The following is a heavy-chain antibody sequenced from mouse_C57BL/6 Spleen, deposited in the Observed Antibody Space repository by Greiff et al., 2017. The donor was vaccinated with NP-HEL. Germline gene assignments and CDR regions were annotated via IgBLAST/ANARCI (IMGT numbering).Heavy chain of an antibody. CDR1: GFSFNTYA. CDR2: IRSKSNNYAT. J-gene: IGHJ3*01. Sequence: EVQLVESGGGLVQPKGSLKLSCAASGFSFNTYAMNWVRQAPGKGLEWVARIRSKSNNYATYYADSVKDRFTISRDDSESMLYLQMNNLKTEDTAMYYCVIHEGSAWFAYWGQGTLVTVSA. CDR3: VIHEGSAWFAY. V-gene: IGHV10-1*01.